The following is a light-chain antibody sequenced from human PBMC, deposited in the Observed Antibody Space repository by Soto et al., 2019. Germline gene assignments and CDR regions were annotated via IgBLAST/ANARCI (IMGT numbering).Light chain of an antibody. CDR2: YDS. V-gene: IGLV3-21*04. CDR3: QVWDITTDHYV. Sequence: SYELTQPPSVSVAPEKTARITCGGNNIGSKRVHWYRQKPGQAPVLVIYYDSDRPSGIPERFSGSNSGNTATLTISRVEAEYEADYYCQVWDITTDHYVFGTGTKLTVL. CDR1: NIGSKR. J-gene: IGLJ1*01.